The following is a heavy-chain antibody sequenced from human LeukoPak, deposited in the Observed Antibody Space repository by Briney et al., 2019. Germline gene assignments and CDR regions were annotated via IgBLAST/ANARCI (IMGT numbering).Heavy chain of an antibody. CDR3: AREGGTDYGDYPRYYGMDV. Sequence: SQTLSLTCAISGDSVSSNSAAWNWIRQSPSRGLEWLGRTYYRSKWYNDYAVSVKSRITINPGTSKNQFSLQLNSVTPEDTAVYYCAREGGTDYGDYPRYYGMDVWGQGTTVTVSS. J-gene: IGHJ6*02. V-gene: IGHV6-1*01. CDR1: GDSVSSNSAA. CDR2: TYYRSKWYN. D-gene: IGHD4-17*01.